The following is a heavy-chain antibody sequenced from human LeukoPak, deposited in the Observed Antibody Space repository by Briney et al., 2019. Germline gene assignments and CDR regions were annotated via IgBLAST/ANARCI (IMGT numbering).Heavy chain of an antibody. J-gene: IGHJ3*02. CDR3: ARRVRRSSGWYGLGAFDI. V-gene: IGHV4-59*01. CDR1: GGSISSYY. D-gene: IGHD6-19*01. Sequence: SETLSLTCTVSGGSISSYYWSWIRQPPGKGLEWIGYIYYSGSTNYNPSLKSRVTISVDTSKNQFSLKLSSVTAADTAVYYCARRVRRSSGWYGLGAFDIWGQGTMVTVSS. CDR2: IYYSGST.